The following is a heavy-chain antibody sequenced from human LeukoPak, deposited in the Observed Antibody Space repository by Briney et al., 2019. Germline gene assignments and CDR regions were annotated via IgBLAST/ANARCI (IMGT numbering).Heavy chain of an antibody. CDR3: TIARLVFDL. CDR2: IYSGGTT. Sequence: PGGSLRLSCAVSGLTVSSNHMSWVRQAPGKGLEWVSIIYSGGTTYYTYSVKDRFTVSRDDSKNTLYPQMNSLRAEDTAVYYCTIARLVFDLWGRGTLVTVSS. J-gene: IGHJ2*01. D-gene: IGHD3-10*01. CDR1: GLTVSSNH. V-gene: IGHV3-66*01.